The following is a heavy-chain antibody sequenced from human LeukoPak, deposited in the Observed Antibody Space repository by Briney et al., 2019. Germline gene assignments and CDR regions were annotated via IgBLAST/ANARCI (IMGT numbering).Heavy chain of an antibody. J-gene: IGHJ5*02. CDR1: GGSISSYY. V-gene: IGHV4-59*01. Sequence: SETLSLTCTVSGGSISSYYWSWIRQPPGKGLEWIGYIYYSGNTNYNPSLKSRVTISVDTSKNQFSLKLSSVTAADTAVYYCARGSERFDPWGQGTLVTASS. D-gene: IGHD2-15*01. CDR3: ARGSERFDP. CDR2: IYYSGNT.